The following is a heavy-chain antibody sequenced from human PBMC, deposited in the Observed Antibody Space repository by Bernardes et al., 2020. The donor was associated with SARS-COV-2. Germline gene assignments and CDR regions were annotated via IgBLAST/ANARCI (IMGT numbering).Heavy chain of an antibody. Sequence: GGSLRLSCAASGFIFDNYGLSWVRQPPGKGLEWVFGINWNGASTRYADSVKGQFTISRDNAKNSLYLQMNSLRAEDTALYYCAREDVYGDYLFDYWGQGTLVTVSS. D-gene: IGHD4-17*01. CDR3: AREDVYGDYLFDY. CDR2: INWNGAST. CDR1: GFIFDNYG. J-gene: IGHJ4*02. V-gene: IGHV3-20*04.